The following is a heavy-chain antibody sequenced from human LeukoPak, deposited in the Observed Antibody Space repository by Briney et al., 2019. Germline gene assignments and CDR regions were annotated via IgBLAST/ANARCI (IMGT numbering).Heavy chain of an antibody. CDR3: GTRGYSYVSSGGEQEDY. V-gene: IGHV3-30*03. D-gene: IGHD5-18*01. CDR2: ISYDGSNK. J-gene: IGHJ4*02. CDR1: GFTFSSYG. Sequence: TGGSLRLSCAASGFTFSSYGMHWVRQAPGMGLEWVAVISYDGSNKYYADSVKGRFTISRDNSKNTLYLQMNSLRAEDTAVYYCGTRGYSYVSSGGEQEDYWGQGTLVTVSS.